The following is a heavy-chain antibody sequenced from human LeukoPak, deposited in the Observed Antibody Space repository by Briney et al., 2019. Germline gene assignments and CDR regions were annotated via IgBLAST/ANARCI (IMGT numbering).Heavy chain of an antibody. J-gene: IGHJ4*02. CDR3: AREATYYYGSGSYSPAFYFDY. CDR1: GFTFSSYA. D-gene: IGHD3-10*01. CDR2: ISYDGSNK. Sequence: GGSLRLSCAASGFTFSSYAKHWVRQAPGKGLEWVAVISYDGSNKYYADSVKGRFTISRDNSKNTLYLQMNSLRAEDTAVYYCAREATYYYGSGSYSPAFYFDYWGQGTLVTVSS. V-gene: IGHV3-30*04.